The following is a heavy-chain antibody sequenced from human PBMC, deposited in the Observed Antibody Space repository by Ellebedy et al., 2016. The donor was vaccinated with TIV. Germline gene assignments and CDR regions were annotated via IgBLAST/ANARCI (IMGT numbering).Heavy chain of an antibody. CDR1: GFTFSDHA. Sequence: PGGSLRLSCAASGFTFSDHAMSWVRQAPGKGLEWVSAITGSGGSTYSADSVKGRFTISRDNAKNSLYLQMNSLRAEDTAVYYCARQPDSNGWLSLDYWGQGTLVTVSS. J-gene: IGHJ4*02. CDR2: ITGSGGST. CDR3: ARQPDSNGWLSLDY. V-gene: IGHV3-23*01. D-gene: IGHD6-19*01.